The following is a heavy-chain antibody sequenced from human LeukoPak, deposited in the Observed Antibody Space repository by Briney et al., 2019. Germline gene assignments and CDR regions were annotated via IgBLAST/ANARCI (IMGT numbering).Heavy chain of an antibody. CDR1: GGSISSYY. J-gene: IGHJ4*02. V-gene: IGHV4-4*07. CDR2: IYTSGST. Sequence: SETLSLTCTVSGGSISSYYWSWIRQPAGKGLEWIGRIYTSGSTNYNPSLKSRVTMSVDTSKNQFSLKLSSVTAADTAVYYCARGPYYYDSSGYYYYFDYWGQGTVVTVSS. D-gene: IGHD3-22*01. CDR3: ARGPYYYDSSGYYYYFDY.